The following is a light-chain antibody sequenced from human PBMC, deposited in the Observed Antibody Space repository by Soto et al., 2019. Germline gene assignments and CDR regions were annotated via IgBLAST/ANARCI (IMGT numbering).Light chain of an antibody. CDR1: QSASDN. CDR2: GAS. CDR3: QQYYKLPYT. Sequence: EIVMTQSPATLSVSPGGRATLSCRASQSASDNLAWYQQRRGQAPRLLIYGASARATDIPSRFSGSGSGTEFTLTISSLQSKDFAIYVCQQYYKLPYTFGRGTRLEIK. V-gene: IGKV3-15*01. J-gene: IGKJ2*01.